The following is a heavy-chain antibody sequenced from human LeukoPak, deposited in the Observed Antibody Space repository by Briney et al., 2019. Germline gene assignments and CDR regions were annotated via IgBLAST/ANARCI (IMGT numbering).Heavy chain of an antibody. CDR3: AKVGSSPGSSPGPFDM. V-gene: IGHV3-23*01. J-gene: IGHJ3*02. CDR1: GFTLRSYG. D-gene: IGHD3-10*01. Sequence: GGSLRLSCAASGFTLRSYGMHWVRQAPGEGLEWVSVISDSGGTAFHADSVKGRFTISRDNSKNTLNLQMNSLRADDTAVYYCAKVGSSPGSSPGPFDMWGHGTVVTVSS. CDR2: ISDSGGTA.